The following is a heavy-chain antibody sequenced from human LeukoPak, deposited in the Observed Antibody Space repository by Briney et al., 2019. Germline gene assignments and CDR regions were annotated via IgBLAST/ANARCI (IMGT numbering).Heavy chain of an antibody. V-gene: IGHV3-21*04. CDR3: ARRWDSRFYFDY. Sequence: GGSLRLSCAASGFTFSRYSMNWVRQAPGKGLEWVSSISISSSYIYYADSVKGRFTMSRDNAKNSLYLQMNSLRAEDTALYYCARRWDSRFYFDYWGQGTLVTVSS. CDR2: ISISSSYI. J-gene: IGHJ4*02. D-gene: IGHD1-26*01. CDR1: GFTFSRYS.